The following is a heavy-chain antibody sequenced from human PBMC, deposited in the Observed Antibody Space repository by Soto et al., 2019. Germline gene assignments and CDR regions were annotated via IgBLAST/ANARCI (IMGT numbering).Heavy chain of an antibody. J-gene: IGHJ6*02. Sequence: PSETLSLTCTVSGGAINSTVYYWGWIRPPPGKGLEWIGSSNYGGPTYYSPSLQSRVTISLDTAKNHFSLNLRSVTAADTAVYYCARQGAYSTSVYYYYGMDVWGQGTTVTVSS. CDR1: GGAINSTVYY. CDR2: SNYGGPT. D-gene: IGHD6-13*01. V-gene: IGHV4-39*01. CDR3: ARQGAYSTSVYYYYGMDV.